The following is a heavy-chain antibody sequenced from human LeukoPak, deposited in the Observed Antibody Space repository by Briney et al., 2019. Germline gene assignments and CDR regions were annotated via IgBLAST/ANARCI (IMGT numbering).Heavy chain of an antibody. CDR2: IDPYSGNT. CDR3: ARGVGNEGLTI. CDR1: GYTFKSYA. V-gene: IGHV1-18*01. J-gene: IGHJ3*02. Sequence: ASVKVSCKASGYTFKSYAITWVRQAPGQGLEWMGWIDPYSGNTNYAQKFQGRVTMTTETFTSTADMEVTSLRSDDTAVYYCARGVGNEGLTIWGQGTLVTVSS. D-gene: IGHD1-26*01.